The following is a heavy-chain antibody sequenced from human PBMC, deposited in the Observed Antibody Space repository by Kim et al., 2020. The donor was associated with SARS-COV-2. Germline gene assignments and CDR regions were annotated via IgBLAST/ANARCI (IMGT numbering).Heavy chain of an antibody. CDR3: ARERGSSWPRPQYFQH. CDR2: ISYDGSNK. D-gene: IGHD6-13*01. CDR1: GFTFSSYA. Sequence: GGSLRLSCAASGFTFSSYAMHWVRQAPGKGLEWVAVISYDGSNKYYADSVKGRFTISRDNSKNTLYLQMNSLRAEDTAVYYCARERGSSWPRPQYFQHWGQGTLVTVSS. V-gene: IGHV3-30*04. J-gene: IGHJ1*01.